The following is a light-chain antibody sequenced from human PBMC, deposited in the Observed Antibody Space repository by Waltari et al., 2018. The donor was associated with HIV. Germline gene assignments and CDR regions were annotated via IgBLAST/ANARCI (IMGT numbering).Light chain of an antibody. CDR2: SNN. CDR1: NSNVGSNP. Sequence: QSVLTQPPSASGTPGRRVTISCSGNNSNVGSNPVNWYRQVPGTAPKLLMFSNNQRPSGVPDRFSGSKSGTSASLDIRGLKPEDEADYYCAARDDSLNAWVFGGGTKVTVL. CDR3: AARDDSLNAWV. V-gene: IGLV1-44*01. J-gene: IGLJ3*02.